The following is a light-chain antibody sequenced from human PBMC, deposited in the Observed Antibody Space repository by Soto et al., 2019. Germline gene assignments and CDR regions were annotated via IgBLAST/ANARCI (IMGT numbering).Light chain of an antibody. CDR1: QSVSSSF. CDR2: GAS. Sequence: EIVLTQSPGTLSLSPGERATLSCRASQSVSSSFFAWYQQKPGQAPRLLIYGASSRATGIPDRFSGSGSGTDFTLTISRLEPEDFAVYYCQQYDSSPSPFGPGTKVDIK. CDR3: QQYDSSPSP. J-gene: IGKJ3*01. V-gene: IGKV3-20*01.